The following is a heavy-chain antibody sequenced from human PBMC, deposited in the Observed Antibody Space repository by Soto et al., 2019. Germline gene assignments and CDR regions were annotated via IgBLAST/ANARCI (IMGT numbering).Heavy chain of an antibody. CDR1: GYSFTSYW. CDR3: ARRDTHYYYGMDV. J-gene: IGHJ6*02. V-gene: IGHV5-51*01. CDR2: IYPGDSDT. Sequence: GESLKLSCKGSGYSFTSYWIGWVRQMPGKGLEWMGIIYPGDSDTRYSPSFQGQVTISADKSISTAYLQWSSLKASDTAVYYCARRDTHYYYGMDVWGQGTTVTVSS.